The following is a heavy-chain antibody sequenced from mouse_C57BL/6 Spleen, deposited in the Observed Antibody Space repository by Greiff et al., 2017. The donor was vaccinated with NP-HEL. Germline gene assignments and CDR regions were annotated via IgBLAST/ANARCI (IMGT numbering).Heavy chain of an antibody. CDR2: IDPSDSET. CDR3: ASGRWLPYAMDY. CDR1: GYTFTSYW. Sequence: QVQLQQPGAELVRPGSSVKLSCKASGYTFTSYWMHWVKQRPIQGLEWIGNIDPSDSETHYNQKFKDKATLTVDKSSSTAYMQLSSLTSEDSAVYYCASGRWLPYAMDYWGQGTSVTVSS. J-gene: IGHJ4*01. D-gene: IGHD2-3*01. V-gene: IGHV1-52*01.